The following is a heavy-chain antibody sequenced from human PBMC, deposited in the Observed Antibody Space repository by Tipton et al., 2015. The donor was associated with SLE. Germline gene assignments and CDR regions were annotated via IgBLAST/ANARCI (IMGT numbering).Heavy chain of an antibody. J-gene: IGHJ4*02. CDR1: EFSFSTYT. V-gene: IGHV3-21*01. D-gene: IGHD6-19*01. CDR3: ARGKLGDSSATPFDY. CDR2: IDSNGNHI. Sequence: VQLMQSGGGLVKPGGSLRLSCTASEFSFSTYTMNWVRQAPGMGLEWLSSIDSNGNHIYYADSVKGRFTISRDNSKNTLYLQMNSLRAEDTAVYYCARGKLGDSSATPFDYWGQGTLVTVSS.